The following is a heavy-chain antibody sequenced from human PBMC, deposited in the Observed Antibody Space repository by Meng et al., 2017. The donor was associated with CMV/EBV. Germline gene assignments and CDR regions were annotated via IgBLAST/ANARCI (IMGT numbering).Heavy chain of an antibody. CDR3: AGSRPGGGACDY. CDR1: GASIKNSN. D-gene: IGHD3-16*01. J-gene: IGHJ4*02. CDR2: IQVIGHT. Sequence: ELVLELVRPAETLSLTVIVSGASIKNSNWNWFRQPAGQGLEWIGLIQVIGHTVYNPSLKSRVTVSLDASKSQFSLTLNSVTAADTATYYCAGSRPGGGACDYWGQGILVTVSS. V-gene: IGHV4-4*07.